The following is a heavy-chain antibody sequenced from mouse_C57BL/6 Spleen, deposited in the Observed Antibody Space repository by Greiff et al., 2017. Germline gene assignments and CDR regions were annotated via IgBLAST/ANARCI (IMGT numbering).Heavy chain of an antibody. CDR2: IDPENGDT. J-gene: IGHJ1*03. D-gene: IGHD2-5*01. CDR3: TNSNYGYFDV. CDR1: GFNIKDDY. Sequence: VQLQQSGAELVRPGASVKLSCTASGFNIKDDYMHWVKQRPEQGLEWIGWIDPENGDTEYASKFQGKATITADTSSNTAYLQLSSLTSEDTAVYYCTNSNYGYFDVWGTGTTVTVSS. V-gene: IGHV14-4*01.